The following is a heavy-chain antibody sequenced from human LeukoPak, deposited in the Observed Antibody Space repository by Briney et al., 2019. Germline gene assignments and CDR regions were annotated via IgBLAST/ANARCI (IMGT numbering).Heavy chain of an antibody. CDR1: GFTFSAHH. D-gene: IGHD4-23*01. CDR2: ISASGSTI. J-gene: IGHJ6*03. Sequence: GGSLRLSCAASGFTFSAHHMNWIRQAPGKGLEWVSYISASGSTINYADSVKGRLTISRDNAKNSLFLQMNSLRAEDTAVYYCARVEAAGTSYGGYYYYYMDVWGKGTTVTVSS. CDR3: ARVEAAGTSYGGYYYYYMDV. V-gene: IGHV3-11*01.